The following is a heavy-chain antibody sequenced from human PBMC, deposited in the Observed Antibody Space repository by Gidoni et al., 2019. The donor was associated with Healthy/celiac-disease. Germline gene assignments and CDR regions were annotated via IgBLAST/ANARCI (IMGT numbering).Heavy chain of an antibody. Sequence: QLQLQESGPGLVKPSETLSLTCTVSGGSISSSSYYWGWIRQPPGKGLEWIGSIYYSGSTYYNPSLKSRVTISVDTSKNQFSLKLSSVTAADTAVYYCARESTYDSSGAIDYWGQGTLVTVSS. D-gene: IGHD3-22*01. V-gene: IGHV4-39*07. CDR2: IYYSGST. CDR3: ARESTYDSSGAIDY. CDR1: GGSISSSSYY. J-gene: IGHJ4*02.